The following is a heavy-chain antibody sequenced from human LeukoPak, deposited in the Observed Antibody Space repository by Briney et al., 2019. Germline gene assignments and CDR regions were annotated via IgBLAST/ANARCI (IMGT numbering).Heavy chain of an antibody. V-gene: IGHV3-48*02. J-gene: IGHJ4*02. D-gene: IGHD3-22*01. Sequence: GGSLRLSCAASGFTFSSYSMNWVRQAPGRGLEWISYINSGSDTIYYADSVKGRFTISRDNAKNSLYLQMDSLRDDDTAMYYCARDSAPITMVVEVPAGFDYWGQGTQVTVSS. CDR1: GFTFSSYS. CDR3: ARDSAPITMVVEVPAGFDY. CDR2: INSGSDTI.